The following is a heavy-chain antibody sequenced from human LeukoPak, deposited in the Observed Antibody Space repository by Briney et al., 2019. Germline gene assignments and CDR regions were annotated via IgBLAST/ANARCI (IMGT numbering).Heavy chain of an antibody. CDR3: ARGDDYGDPMDY. V-gene: IGHV3-66*02. J-gene: IGHJ4*02. D-gene: IGHD4-17*01. Sequence: GGSLRLSCAASGFTVSSNYMSWVRQAPGKGLEWVSVIYSGGSTYYADSVKGRFTTSRDNSKNTLYLQMNSLRAEDTAVCYCARGDDYGDPMDYWGQGTLVTVSS. CDR2: IYSGGST. CDR1: GFTVSSNY.